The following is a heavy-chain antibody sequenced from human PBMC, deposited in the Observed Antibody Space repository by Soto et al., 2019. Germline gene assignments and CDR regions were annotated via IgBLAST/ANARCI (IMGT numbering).Heavy chain of an antibody. CDR1: GASISTYY. J-gene: IGHJ5*02. D-gene: IGHD3-22*01. CDR3: ARDDSSGYPNWFDP. CDR2: MYDSGST. V-gene: IGHV4-59*01. Sequence: QVQLQESGPGLVKPSETLSLTCTVSGASISTYYWSWIRQPPGKGLEWIGYMYDSGSTNYNPSLESRVTISVDTSKNQFSLKLSSVTAADTATYYCARDDSSGYPNWFDPWGQGTLVTVSS.